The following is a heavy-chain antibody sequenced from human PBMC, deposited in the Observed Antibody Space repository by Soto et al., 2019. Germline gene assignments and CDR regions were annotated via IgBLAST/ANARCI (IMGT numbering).Heavy chain of an antibody. D-gene: IGHD3-22*01. CDR3: ARQIYDSDTGPNFQYYFDS. CDR2: IDPSDSQT. Sequence: GECLKISCKGSGYSFAGYWITWVRQKPGKGLEWMGRIDPSDSQTYYSPSFRGHVTISATKSITTVFLQWSSLRASDTAMYYCARQIYDSDTGPNFQYYFDSWGQGTTVTVYS. J-gene: IGHJ4*02. CDR1: GYSFAGYW. V-gene: IGHV5-10-1*01.